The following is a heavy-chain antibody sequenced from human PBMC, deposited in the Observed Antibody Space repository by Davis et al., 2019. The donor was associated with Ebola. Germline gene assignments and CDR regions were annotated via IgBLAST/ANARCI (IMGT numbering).Heavy chain of an antibody. CDR3: ARGTSLPGTDY. CDR1: GSTFRNYS. CDR2: IKQDGSEK. J-gene: IGHJ4*02. V-gene: IGHV3-7*01. Sequence: PGGSLRLSCAASGSTFRNYSMTWLRQVPGKGLEWVATIKQDGSEKYYVESAKGRFTVSRDNAKNSMSLQMNTLRAEDTAIYYCARGTSLPGTDYWGQGTQVTVSS. D-gene: IGHD1-1*01.